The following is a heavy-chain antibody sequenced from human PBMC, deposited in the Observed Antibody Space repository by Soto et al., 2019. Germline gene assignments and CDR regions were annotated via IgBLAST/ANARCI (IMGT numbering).Heavy chain of an antibody. J-gene: IGHJ5*02. CDR2: VCYTGRS. Sequence: PWETLSLTCTVSGASIRSTDYYWSRVRQGPGKGLEWFGCVCYTGRSYYNSSLMSRLTLSGDTSKTQFRRRLSFGTAAETGVYFCVRNVPEGAVGPHWFDRWGQGTKVTVSS. V-gene: IGHV4-30-4*02. CDR3: VRNVPEGAVGPHWFDR. CDR1: GASIRSTDYY.